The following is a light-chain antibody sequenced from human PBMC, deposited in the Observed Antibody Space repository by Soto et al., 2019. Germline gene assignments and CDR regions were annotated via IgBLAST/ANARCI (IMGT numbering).Light chain of an antibody. CDR1: QDISNY. CDR3: QQYDNLPLT. Sequence: DLQMTQSPSSLSASVGDSVTITCQASQDISNYLNWYQQKPWKAPKLLIYDASNLETGVPSRFSGSGSGTDFTLTISSLQPEDIATYYCQQYDNLPLTFGGGTKVEIK. J-gene: IGKJ4*01. CDR2: DAS. V-gene: IGKV1-33*01.